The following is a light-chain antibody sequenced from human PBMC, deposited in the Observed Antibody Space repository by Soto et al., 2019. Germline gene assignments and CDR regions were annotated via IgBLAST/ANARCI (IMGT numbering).Light chain of an antibody. CDR3: QQRRNWLT. J-gene: IGKJ4*01. Sequence: ELVLTQSPATLSLSPGDRATISCRASQSISSYLAWYQQKPGQAPRLLIYGASNRATGIPARFSGSGSGTDFTLTISSLEPEDFALYYCQQRRNWLTFGGGTKVDIK. CDR2: GAS. V-gene: IGKV3-11*01. CDR1: QSISSY.